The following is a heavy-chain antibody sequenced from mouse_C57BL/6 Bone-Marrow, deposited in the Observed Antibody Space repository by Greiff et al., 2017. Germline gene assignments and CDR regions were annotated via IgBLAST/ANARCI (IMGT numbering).Heavy chain of an antibody. CDR1: GFTFNTYA. D-gene: IGHD1-1*01. Sequence: EVKLVESGGGLVQPKGSLKLSCAASGFTFNTYAMHWVRQAPGKGLEWVARIRSKSSNYATYYADSVKDRFTISRDDSQSMLYLQMNNLKTEDTAMYYCVRGEGNLLLRSLYAMDYWGQGTSVTVSS. CDR3: VRGEGNLLLRSLYAMDY. CDR2: IRSKSSNYAT. J-gene: IGHJ4*01. V-gene: IGHV10-3*01.